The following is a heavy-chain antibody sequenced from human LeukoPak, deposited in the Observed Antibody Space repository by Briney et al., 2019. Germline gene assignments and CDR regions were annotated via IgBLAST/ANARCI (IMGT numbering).Heavy chain of an antibody. J-gene: IGHJ4*02. CDR2: ISSISSCI. CDR3: ARVGDYYDSSGYSHGFDY. CDR1: GFTFSSYS. Sequence: GGSLRLSCAASGFTFSSYSMNWVRQAPGKGLEWVSPISSISSCIYYADSVKGRFTISRDNAKNSLYLQMNSLRAEDTAVYYCARVGDYYDSSGYSHGFDYWGPGTLVTVSS. D-gene: IGHD3-22*01. V-gene: IGHV3-21*01.